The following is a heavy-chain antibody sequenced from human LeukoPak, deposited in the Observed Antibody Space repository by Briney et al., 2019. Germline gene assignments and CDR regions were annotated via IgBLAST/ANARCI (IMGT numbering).Heavy chain of an antibody. J-gene: IGHJ6*02. Sequence: KPGGSLRLSCAASGFTFSSYAMSWVRQAPGKGLEWVSSISSSSSYIYYADSVKGRFTISRDNAKNSLYLQMNSLRAEDTAVYYCARDIAAGRNYYYYGMDVWGQGTTVTVSS. V-gene: IGHV3-21*01. CDR3: ARDIAAGRNYYYYGMDV. CDR1: GFTFSSYA. D-gene: IGHD6-13*01. CDR2: ISSSSSYI.